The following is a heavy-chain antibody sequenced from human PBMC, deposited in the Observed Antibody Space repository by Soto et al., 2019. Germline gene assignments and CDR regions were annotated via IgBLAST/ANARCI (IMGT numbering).Heavy chain of an antibody. CDR3: ARDAAAGLNDY. CDR2: ISAYNGNT. Sequence: QVQLVQSGAEVKKPGASVKVSCKASGYTFTSYGISWVRQAPGQGLEWMGWISAYNGNTKYVQKFQGRATMTTDTATSTAYMELRSLRSDDTAVDYCARDAAAGLNDYRGQGTLVTVSS. CDR1: GYTFTSYG. V-gene: IGHV1-18*01. J-gene: IGHJ4*02. D-gene: IGHD6-13*01.